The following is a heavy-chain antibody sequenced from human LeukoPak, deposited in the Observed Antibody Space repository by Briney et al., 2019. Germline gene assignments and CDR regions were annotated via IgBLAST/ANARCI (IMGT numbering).Heavy chain of an antibody. Sequence: EASVKVSCEASGGTFSSYAISWVRQAPGQGLEWMGGIIPIFGTANYAQKFQGRVTITADESTSTAYMELSSLRSEDTAVYYCASGLYSGSYPAYYFDYWGQGTLVTVSS. CDR2: IIPIFGTA. D-gene: IGHD1-26*01. J-gene: IGHJ4*02. CDR1: GGTFSSYA. CDR3: ASGLYSGSYPAYYFDY. V-gene: IGHV1-69*13.